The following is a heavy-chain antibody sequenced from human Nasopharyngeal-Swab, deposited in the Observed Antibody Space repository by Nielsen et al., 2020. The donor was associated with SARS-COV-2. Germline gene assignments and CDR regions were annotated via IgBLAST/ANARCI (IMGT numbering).Heavy chain of an antibody. CDR1: GLTVSSTY. D-gene: IGHD2-2*01. CDR3: ARDLGGGYCTTTNCPGS. V-gene: IGHV3-53*01. J-gene: IGHJ1*01. Sequence: GASLKISCAVSGLTVSSTYMSWVRQAPGTGLEWVSVTEIGGTTHYADSVKGRFSISRDSSTNTLYLQMNNVRAEDTAVYYCARDLGGGYCTTTNCPGSWGQGTLVTVSS. CDR2: TEIGGTT.